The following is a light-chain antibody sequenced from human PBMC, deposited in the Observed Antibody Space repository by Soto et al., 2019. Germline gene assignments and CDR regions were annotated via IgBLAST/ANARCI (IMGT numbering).Light chain of an antibody. CDR1: QGISNF. V-gene: IGKV1-27*01. J-gene: IGKJ3*01. CDR2: AAS. CDR3: QKYSSVPI. Sequence: DIQMTQSPTSLSASVGDRVTITCRASQGISNFVAWYQQKPGKAPNLLIYAASTLQSGVPSRFSGSGSGTDFTITINILQPEDVAIYYYQKYSSVPIFGPGTKVEIK.